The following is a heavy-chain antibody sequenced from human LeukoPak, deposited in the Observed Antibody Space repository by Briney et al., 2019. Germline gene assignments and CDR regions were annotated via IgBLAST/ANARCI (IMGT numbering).Heavy chain of an antibody. V-gene: IGHV1-2*02. J-gene: IGHJ4*02. Sequence: ASVKVSCETSGYTFTGYYMHCVRHAPGQGLEWMGWINPNSGATNYVQEFQGRVTMTRDTSITTAYMELSGLRSDDTAVYYCAREGREFGPHKLAGFDYWGQGTLVTVSS. CDR1: GYTFTGYY. D-gene: IGHD3-10*01. CDR3: AREGREFGPHKLAGFDY. CDR2: INPNSGAT.